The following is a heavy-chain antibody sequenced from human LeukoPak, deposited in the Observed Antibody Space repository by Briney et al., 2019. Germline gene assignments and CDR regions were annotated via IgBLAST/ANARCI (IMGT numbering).Heavy chain of an antibody. D-gene: IGHD6-13*01. CDR2: ISYDGSNK. CDR3: AKQVPPQQLVYFDY. V-gene: IGHV3-30*18. J-gene: IGHJ4*02. Sequence: GGSLRLSCAASGFTFSSYGMHWVRQAPGKGLEWVAVISYDGSNKYYADSVKGRFTISRDNSKNTLYLQMNSLRAEDTAVYYCAKQVPPQQLVYFDYWGQGTLVTVSS. CDR1: GFTFSSYG.